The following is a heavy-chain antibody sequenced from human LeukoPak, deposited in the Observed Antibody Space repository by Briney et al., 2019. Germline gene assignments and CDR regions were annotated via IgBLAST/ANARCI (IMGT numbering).Heavy chain of an antibody. Sequence: GGSLRLSCAASGFTFSTYAMSWVRQAPGKGLEWASAISDRTYYADSVKGRFTISSDISRNTLYLQMNSLRAEDTAVYYCVKRGSPTFDYWGQGTLVTVSS. CDR1: GFTFSTYA. D-gene: IGHD1-26*01. V-gene: IGHV3-23*01. J-gene: IGHJ4*02. CDR2: ISDRT. CDR3: VKRGSPTFDY.